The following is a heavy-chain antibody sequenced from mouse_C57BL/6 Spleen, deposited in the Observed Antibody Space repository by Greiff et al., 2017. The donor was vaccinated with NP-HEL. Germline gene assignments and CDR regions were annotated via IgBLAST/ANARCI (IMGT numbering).Heavy chain of an antibody. CDR3: ARGRLSHFDY. CDR1: GFTFSDYG. J-gene: IGHJ2*01. Sequence: EVQLVESGGGLVKPGGSLKLSCAASGFTFSDYGMHWVRQAPEKGLEWVAYISSGSSTIYYADTVKGRFTISRDNAKNTLFLQMTSLRSEDTAMYYCARGRLSHFDYWGQGTTLTVSS. CDR2: ISSGSSTI. V-gene: IGHV5-17*01. D-gene: IGHD1-1*01.